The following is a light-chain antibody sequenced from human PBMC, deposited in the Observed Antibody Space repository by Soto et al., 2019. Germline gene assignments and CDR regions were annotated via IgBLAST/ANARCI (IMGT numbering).Light chain of an antibody. CDR3: QQYNSYPWT. Sequence: AILLTQSPSSLSVSVGGRVTITCRASQGIRNDLGWYQQKPGKAPKLLIYDAYSLQSGVPSRFSGSESGTEFTLTINSLQPDDFAPYYCQQYNSYPWTFGQGTKVDIK. J-gene: IGKJ1*01. V-gene: IGKV1-13*02. CDR1: QGIRND. CDR2: DAY.